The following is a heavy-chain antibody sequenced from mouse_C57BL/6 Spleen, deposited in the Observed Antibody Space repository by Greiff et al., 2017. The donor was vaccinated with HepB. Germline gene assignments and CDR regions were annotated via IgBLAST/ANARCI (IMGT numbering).Heavy chain of an antibody. CDR1: GFNIKDYY. V-gene: IGHV14-2*01. Sequence: EVQRVEPGAELVKPGASVKLSCTASGFNIKDYYMHWVKQRTEQGLEWIGRIDPEDGETKYAPKFQGKATITADTSSNTAFLQLSSLTSEDTAVYYCARSEITTFYYYAMDYWGQGTSVTVSS. J-gene: IGHJ4*01. D-gene: IGHD2-4*01. CDR2: IDPEDGET. CDR3: ARSEITTFYYYAMDY.